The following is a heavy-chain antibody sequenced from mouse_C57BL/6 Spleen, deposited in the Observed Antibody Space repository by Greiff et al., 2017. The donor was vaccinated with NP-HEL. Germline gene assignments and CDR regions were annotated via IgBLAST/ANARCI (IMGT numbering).Heavy chain of an antibody. Sequence: EVQLQHSGAELVKPGASVKLSCTASGFNIKDYYMHWVKQRTEQGPEWIGRIDPEDGETKYAPKFQGKATITADTSSNTAYLQLSSLTSEDTAVYYCARSSDYDDEYYFDYWGQGTTLTVSS. V-gene: IGHV14-2*01. CDR2: IDPEDGET. CDR1: GFNIKDYY. J-gene: IGHJ2*01. D-gene: IGHD2-4*01. CDR3: ARSSDYDDEYYFDY.